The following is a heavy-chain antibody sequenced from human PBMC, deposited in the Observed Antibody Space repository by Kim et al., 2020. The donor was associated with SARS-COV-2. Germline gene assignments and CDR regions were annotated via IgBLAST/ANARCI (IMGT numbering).Heavy chain of an antibody. CDR2: IHRSGSP. D-gene: IGHD1-7*01. CDR3: VRGELVPGLQS. J-gene: IGHJ4*02. V-gene: IGHV4-34*01. CDR1: GGSFSDNY. Sequence: SETLSLTCAVYGGSFSDNYYNWIRQPPGKGLEWIGEIHRSGSPKYNPSLKSRVTISLDTSKNQFSLKLTSVSAADTALYYCVRGELVPGLQSWGQGALVT.